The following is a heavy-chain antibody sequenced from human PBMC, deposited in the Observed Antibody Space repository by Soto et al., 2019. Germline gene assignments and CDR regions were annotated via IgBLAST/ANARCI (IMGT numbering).Heavy chain of an antibody. CDR2: MNPSSGNT. V-gene: IGHV1-8*02. D-gene: IGHD3-16*01. J-gene: IGHJ5*02. Sequence: ASVKVSCKASGYTFTSYGISWVRQAPGQGLEWMGWMNPSSGNTGYAQKFQGRVTMTRNTSISTAYMELSSLRSEDTAVYYCARANRGGFPRPNWFDPWGQGTLVTASS. CDR1: GYTFTSYG. CDR3: ARANRGGFPRPNWFDP.